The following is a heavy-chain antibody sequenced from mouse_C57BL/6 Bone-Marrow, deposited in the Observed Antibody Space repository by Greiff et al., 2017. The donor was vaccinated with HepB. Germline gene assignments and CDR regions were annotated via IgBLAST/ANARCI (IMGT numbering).Heavy chain of an antibody. CDR1: GFTFSDAW. D-gene: IGHD1-1*01. J-gene: IGHJ2*01. CDR2: IRNKANNHAT. CDR3: RGTVVAPYFDY. V-gene: IGHV6-6*01. Sequence: EVMLVESGGGLVQPGGSMKLSCAASGFTFSDAWMDWVRQSPEKGLEWVAEIRNKANNHATYYAESVKGRFTISRDDSKSSVYLQMNSLRAEDTGIYYCRGTVVAPYFDYWGQGTTLTVSS.